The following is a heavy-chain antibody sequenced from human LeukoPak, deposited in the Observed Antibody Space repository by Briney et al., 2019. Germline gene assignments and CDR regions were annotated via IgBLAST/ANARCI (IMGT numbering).Heavy chain of an antibody. V-gene: IGHV3-23*01. CDR3: AKDRITMVRGAKFNWFDP. J-gene: IGHJ5*02. CDR1: GFTFSSYA. Sequence: QSGGSLRLSCAASGFTFSSYAMSWVRQAPGKGLEWVSAISGSGGSTYYADSVKGRFTISRDNSKNTLYLQMNSLRAEDTAVYYCAKDRITMVRGAKFNWFDPWGQGTLVTVSS. CDR2: ISGSGGST. D-gene: IGHD3-10*01.